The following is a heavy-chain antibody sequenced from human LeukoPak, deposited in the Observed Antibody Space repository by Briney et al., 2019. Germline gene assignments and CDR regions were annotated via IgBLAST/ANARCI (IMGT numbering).Heavy chain of an antibody. CDR3: ARALPKYYDSSGYYEGWAFDI. J-gene: IGHJ3*02. Sequence: SETLSLTCTVSGGSISSYYWRWIRQPPGKGLVWIGYIYYSGSTNYNPSLKCRVTISVDTSKNQFSLKLSSVTAADTAVYYCARALPKYYDSSGYYEGWAFDIWGQGTMVTVSS. V-gene: IGHV4-59*01. CDR2: IYYSGST. CDR1: GGSISSYY. D-gene: IGHD3-22*01.